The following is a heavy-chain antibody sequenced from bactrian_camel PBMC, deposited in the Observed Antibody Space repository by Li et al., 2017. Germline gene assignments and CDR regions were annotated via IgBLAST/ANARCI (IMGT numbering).Heavy chain of an antibody. CDR1: GFTFSSIG. CDR3: ATGLDYVDYNYQYKY. J-gene: IGHJ4*01. Sequence: HVQLVESGGGLVQPGGSLRLSCEASGFTFSSIGMSWVRQAPGKGLEWVSGTASDGDYTYYADSVKGRFTTSRDNAKNTLYLQMNSLKPEDTAVYYCATGLDYVDYNYQYKYWGQGTQVTVS. V-gene: IGHV3-2*01. CDR2: TASDGDYT. D-gene: IGHD4*01.